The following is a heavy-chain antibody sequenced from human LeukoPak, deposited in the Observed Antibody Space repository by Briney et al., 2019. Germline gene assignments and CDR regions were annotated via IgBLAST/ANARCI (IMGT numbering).Heavy chain of an antibody. CDR3: ARASLPQSMVRGGTTQFDY. Sequence: SETLSLTCTVSGGSISSSSYYWGWIRQPPGKGLEWIGSIYYSGSTYYNPSLRSRVTISVDTSKNQFSLKLSSVTAADTAVYYCARASLPQSMVRGGTTQFDYWGQGTLVTVSS. CDR1: GGSISSSSYY. CDR2: IYYSGST. V-gene: IGHV4-39*07. J-gene: IGHJ4*02. D-gene: IGHD3-10*01.